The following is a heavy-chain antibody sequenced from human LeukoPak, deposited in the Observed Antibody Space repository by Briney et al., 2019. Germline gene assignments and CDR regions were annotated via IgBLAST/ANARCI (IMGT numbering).Heavy chain of an antibody. V-gene: IGHV3-7*01. J-gene: IGHJ4*02. D-gene: IGHD2-21*02. CDR2: IKQDGSEK. CDR1: GFTFSSYW. CDR3: ARDPYCGGDCYDEYYFDY. Sequence: GGSLRLSCAASGFTFSSYWMSWVRQAAGKGREGVANIKQDGSEKYYVDSVKGRFTISRDNAKNSLYLQMNSLRAEDTAVYYCARDPYCGGDCYDEYYFDYWGQGTLVTVSS.